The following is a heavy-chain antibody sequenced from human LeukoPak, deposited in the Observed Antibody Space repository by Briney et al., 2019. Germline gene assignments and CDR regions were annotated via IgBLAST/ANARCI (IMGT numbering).Heavy chain of an antibody. CDR3: ARGRNSDYYDFWSGTSGRVFDY. V-gene: IGHV4-34*01. Sequence: SETLSLTCAVYGGSFSGYYWSWIRQPPGKGLEWIGEINHSGSTNYNPSLKSRVTISVDTSKNQFSLKLSSVTAADTAVYYCARGRNSDYYDFWSGTSGRVFDYWGQGTLVTVSS. CDR1: GGSFSGYY. CDR2: INHSGST. J-gene: IGHJ4*02. D-gene: IGHD3-3*01.